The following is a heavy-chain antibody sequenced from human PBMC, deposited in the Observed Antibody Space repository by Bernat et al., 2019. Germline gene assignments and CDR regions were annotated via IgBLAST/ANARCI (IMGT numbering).Heavy chain of an antibody. CDR3: ARRLGYCSSISCYHPIDY. D-gene: IGHD2-2*01. CDR1: GGSFSGYY. CDR2: INHSGST. V-gene: IGHV4-34*01. J-gene: IGHJ4*02. Sequence: QVQLQQWGAGLLKPSETLSLTCAVHGGSFSGYYWSWIRQPPGKGLEWIGEINHSGSTNYNPSLKSRVTISVDTSNNQFSLKLSSVTAADTAVYYCARRLGYCSSISCYHPIDYWGQGTLVTVSS.